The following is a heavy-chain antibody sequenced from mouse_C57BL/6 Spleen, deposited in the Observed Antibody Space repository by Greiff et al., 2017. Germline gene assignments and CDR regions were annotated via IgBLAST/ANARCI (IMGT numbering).Heavy chain of an antibody. Sequence: EVQRVESGGGLVQPGGSLSLSCAASGFTFTDYYMSWVRQPPGKALEWLGFIRNKANGYTTEYSASVKGRFTISRDNSQSILYLQVNALRAEDSATYYCARYTGYDPGDYWGQGTSVTVSS. CDR3: ARYTGYDPGDY. D-gene: IGHD2-2*01. CDR1: GFTFTDYY. CDR2: IRNKANGYTT. V-gene: IGHV7-3*01. J-gene: IGHJ4*01.